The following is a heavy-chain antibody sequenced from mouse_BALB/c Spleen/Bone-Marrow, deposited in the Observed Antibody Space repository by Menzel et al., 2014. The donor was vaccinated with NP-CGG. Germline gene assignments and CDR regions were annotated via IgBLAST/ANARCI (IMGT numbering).Heavy chain of an antibody. CDR2: INPYNGDT. CDR1: GYSFTGYF. CDR3: GRVYYGGRSYFDY. J-gene: IGHJ2*01. D-gene: IGHD1-1*01. Sequence: VQLQQSGPELVKPGASVKISCKASGYSFTGYFMNWVKQSHGKSLEWIGRINPYNGDTFYNQKFKGKATLTVDKSSSTAHMELLSLTSEDSEDYYCGRVYYGGRSYFDYWGQGTTLTVSS. V-gene: IGHV1-37*01.